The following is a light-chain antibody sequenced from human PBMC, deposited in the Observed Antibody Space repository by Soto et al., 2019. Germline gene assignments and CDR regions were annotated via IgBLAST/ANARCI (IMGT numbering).Light chain of an antibody. V-gene: IGKV1-5*01. CDR2: DAS. CDR1: QSISSW. J-gene: IGKJ4*01. Sequence: DIQMTQSPSTLSASVRDRVTITCRASQSISSWLAWYQQKPGKAPKLLIYDASSLESGVPSRFSGSGSGTEFTLTISSLQPDDFATYYCQQYNSYLLTFGGGTKVDIK. CDR3: QQYNSYLLT.